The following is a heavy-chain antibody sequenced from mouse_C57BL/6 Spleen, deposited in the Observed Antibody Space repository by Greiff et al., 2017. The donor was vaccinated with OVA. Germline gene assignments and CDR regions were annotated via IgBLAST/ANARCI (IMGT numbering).Heavy chain of an antibody. J-gene: IGHJ2*01. CDR2: ISYDGSN. D-gene: IGHD1-1*01. Sequence: EVKLQESGPGLVKPSQSLSLTCSVTGYSITSGYYWNWIRQFPGNKLEWMGYISYDGSNNYNPSLKNRISITRDTSKNQFFLKLNSVTTEDTATYYCARDYGSVYYFDYWGQGTTLTVSS. CDR3: ARDYGSVYYFDY. CDR1: GYSITSGYY. V-gene: IGHV3-6*01.